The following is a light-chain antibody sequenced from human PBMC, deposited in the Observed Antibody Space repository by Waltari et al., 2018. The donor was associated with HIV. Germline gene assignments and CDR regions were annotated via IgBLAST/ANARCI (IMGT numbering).Light chain of an antibody. CDR3: SSFTSSTTWV. J-gene: IGLJ3*02. CDR1: RSDVAQFNH. V-gene: IGLV2-14*01. Sequence: QSALTQPASVSGSPGQSVTISCTGPRSDVAQFNHVSWYQQHPGQAPKLMIYEVSKRPSGVSNRFSGSKSGNTASLTISGLQAEDDADYYCSSFTSSTTWVFGGGTRLTVL. CDR2: EVS.